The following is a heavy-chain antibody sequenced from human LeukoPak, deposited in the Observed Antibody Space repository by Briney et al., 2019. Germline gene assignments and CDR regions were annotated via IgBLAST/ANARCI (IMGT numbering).Heavy chain of an antibody. CDR3: AKDPKEYSSRWFRHYFDY. J-gene: IGHJ4*02. D-gene: IGHD6-13*01. CDR1: GFTFSSFA. Sequence: GGSLRLSCVASGFTFSSFAMSWVRQAPGKGLEWVAGSSGSGGSTYYADSVKGRFTISRDNSKNTLYLQKNSLRAEDTAVYYCAKDPKEYSSRWFRHYFDYWGQGTLVTVCS. V-gene: IGHV3-23*01. CDR2: SSGSGGST.